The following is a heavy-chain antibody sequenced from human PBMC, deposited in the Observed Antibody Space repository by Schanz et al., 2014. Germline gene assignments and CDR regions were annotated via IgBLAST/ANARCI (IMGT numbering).Heavy chain of an antibody. Sequence: QVQLQESGPGLVKPSGTLSLTCAVSGGFISSINWWSWVRQSPGTGLEWIGEINNSGSTNYNPSLKRRVTISLDKSKSQFSLTLNAVTAADTAVYYCARDERDLPRSLFVFWGQGTLVNVSS. D-gene: IGHD2-2*01. J-gene: IGHJ4*02. V-gene: IGHV4-4*02. CDR1: GGFISSINW. CDR3: ARDERDLPRSLFVF. CDR2: INNSGST.